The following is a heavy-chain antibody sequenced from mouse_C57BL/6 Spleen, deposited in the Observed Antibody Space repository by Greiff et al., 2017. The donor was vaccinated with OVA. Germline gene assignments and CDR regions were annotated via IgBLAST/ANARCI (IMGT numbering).Heavy chain of an antibody. D-gene: IGHD4-1*01. CDR1: GYSITSGYY. J-gene: IGHJ2*01. CDR2: ISYDGSN. Sequence: EVQLQQSGPGLVKPSQSLSLTCSVTGYSITSGYYWNWIRQFPGNKLEWMGYISYDGSNNYNPSLKNRISITRDTSKNQFFLKLNSVTTEDTATYDSARDGTGYFDYWGQGTTLTVSS. V-gene: IGHV3-6*01. CDR3: ARDGTGYFDY.